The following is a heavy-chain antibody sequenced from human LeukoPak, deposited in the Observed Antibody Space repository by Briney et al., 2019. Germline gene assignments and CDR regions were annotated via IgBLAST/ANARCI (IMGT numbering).Heavy chain of an antibody. J-gene: IGHJ5*02. CDR1: GYTFTSYG. Sequence: ASVKVSCKASGYTFTSYGISWVRQAPGQGLEWMGWISAYNGNTNYAQKLQGRVTMTTDTSTSTAYMELGSLRSDDTAVYYCARAGYCSGGSCYGWFDPWGQGTLVTVSS. CDR3: ARAGYCSGGSCYGWFDP. D-gene: IGHD2-15*01. CDR2: ISAYNGNT. V-gene: IGHV1-18*01.